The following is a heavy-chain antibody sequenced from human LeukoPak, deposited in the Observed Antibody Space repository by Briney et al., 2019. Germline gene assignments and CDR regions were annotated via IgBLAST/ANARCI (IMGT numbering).Heavy chain of an antibody. Sequence: ASVKVSCKASGYTFTSYGISWVRQAPGQGLEWMGWISTYNGYANYAQKLQGRVTMATETSTSTAYMELRSLRSDDTAVYYCARNSSDWYGYMDVWGKGTTVTVSS. J-gene: IGHJ6*04. CDR2: ISTYNGYA. V-gene: IGHV1-18*01. CDR3: ARNSSDWYGYMDV. CDR1: GYTFTSYG. D-gene: IGHD6-19*01.